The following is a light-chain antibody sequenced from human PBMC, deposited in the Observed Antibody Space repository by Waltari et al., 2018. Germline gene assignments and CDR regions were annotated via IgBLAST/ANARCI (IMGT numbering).Light chain of an antibody. CDR2: GVS. V-gene: IGKV3-20*01. Sequence: EIVLTQSPGTLSLSPGERATLSCRASQSVGTSLAWDRQQKRGQAPRLLIYGVSIRATGISARFSGSGFGTDFSLTISGLEPEDFAVYYCQHYVRLPVTFGQVTTVEIK. J-gene: IGKJ1*01. CDR3: QHYVRLPVT. CDR1: QSVGTS.